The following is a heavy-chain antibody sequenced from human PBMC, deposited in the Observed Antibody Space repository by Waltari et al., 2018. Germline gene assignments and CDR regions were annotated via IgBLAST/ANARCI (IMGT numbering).Heavy chain of an antibody. J-gene: IGHJ4*02. CDR2: RSYDGSNK. CDR1: GFTFSSYA. V-gene: IGHV3-30-3*01. Sequence: QVQLVESGGGVVQPGRSLRLSCAASGFTFSSYAMHWVRQAPGKGLEWVAVRSYDGSNKYYADSVKGRFTISRDNSKNTLYLQMNSLRAEDTAVYYCAREGLGISGFYFDYWGQGTLVTVSS. D-gene: IGHD7-27*01. CDR3: AREGLGISGFYFDY.